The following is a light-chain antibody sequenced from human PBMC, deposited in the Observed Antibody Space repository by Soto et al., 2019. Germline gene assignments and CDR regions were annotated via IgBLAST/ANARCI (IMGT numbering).Light chain of an antibody. J-gene: IGLJ2*01. V-gene: IGLV2-8*01. CDR3: SSYAGSNTVL. CDR2: EVT. CDR1: SSDVGGYNC. Sequence: QSALTQPPSASGSPGQSVTISCTGTSSDVGGYNCVSWYQQHPGKAPQLMIYEVTKRPSGVPDRFSGSKSGNTASLTVSGLQAEDEADYYCSSYAGSNTVLFGGATKLTVL.